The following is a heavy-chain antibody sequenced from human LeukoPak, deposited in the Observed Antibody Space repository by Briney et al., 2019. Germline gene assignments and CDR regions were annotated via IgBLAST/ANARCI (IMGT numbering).Heavy chain of an antibody. CDR2: IYYSGST. CDR1: GGSISSGGYS. V-gene: IGHV4-31*03. D-gene: IGHD2-2*01. Sequence: TLSLTCTVSGGSISSGGYSWSWIRQHPGKGLEWIGYIYYSGSTYYNPSLKSRVTISVDTSKNQFSLQLSSVTAADTAVYYCAIYCSSTSCYRWFVPWGQGTLVTVSS. J-gene: IGHJ5*02. CDR3: AIYCSSTSCYRWFVP.